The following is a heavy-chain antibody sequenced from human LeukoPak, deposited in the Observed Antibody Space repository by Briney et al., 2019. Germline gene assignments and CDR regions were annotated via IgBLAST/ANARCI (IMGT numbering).Heavy chain of an antibody. Sequence: GASVKVSCKASGYTFTSYGISWVRQAPGQGLEWMGWISAYNGNTNYAQKLQGRVTMTTDTSTSTVYMELRSLRSDDTAVYYCARAGSGRYYYMDVWGKGTTVTVSS. CDR1: GYTFTSYG. CDR2: ISAYNGNT. J-gene: IGHJ6*03. CDR3: ARAGSGRYYYMDV. D-gene: IGHD3-10*01. V-gene: IGHV1-18*01.